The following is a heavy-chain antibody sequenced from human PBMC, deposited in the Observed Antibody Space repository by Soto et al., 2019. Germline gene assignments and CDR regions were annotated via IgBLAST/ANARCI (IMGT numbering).Heavy chain of an antibody. CDR2: IWYDGSNK. CDR3: ARDLGIAAAGTSYYYYMDV. CDR1: GFTFSSYG. J-gene: IGHJ6*03. Sequence: PGGSLRLSCAASGFTFSSYGMHWVRQAPGKGLEWVAVIWYDGSNKYYADSVKGRFTISRDNSKNTLYLQMNSLRAEDTAVYYCARDLGIAAAGTSYYYYMDVWGKGTTVTVSS. D-gene: IGHD6-13*01. V-gene: IGHV3-33*01.